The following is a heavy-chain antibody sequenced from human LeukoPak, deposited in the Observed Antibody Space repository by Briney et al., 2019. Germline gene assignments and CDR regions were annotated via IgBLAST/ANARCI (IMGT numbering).Heavy chain of an antibody. J-gene: IGHJ5*02. CDR2: IYYSGST. Sequence: SETLSLTCTVSGGSISSTNYYWGWIRQPPGKGLQWIGSIYYSGSTYYNTSLKSRVTISVDTSKTHFSLKLSSVTAADTAVYYCAKEEYSYGYNWFDPWGQGTLVTVSS. CDR3: AKEEYSYGYNWFDP. CDR1: GGSISSTNYY. V-gene: IGHV4-39*02. D-gene: IGHD5-18*01.